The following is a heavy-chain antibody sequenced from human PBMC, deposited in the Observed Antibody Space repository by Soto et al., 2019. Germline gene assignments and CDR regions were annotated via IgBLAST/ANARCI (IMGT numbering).Heavy chain of an antibody. CDR2: IYYSGSI. CDR1: GGSISSYY. Sequence: SETLSLTCTVSGGSISSYYWSWIRQPPGKGLEWIGYIYYSGSINYNPSLKSRVTISVDTSKNQFSLKLNSVTAADTAVYYCARAYCYGGYVRYFDYWGQGSLVTVSS. J-gene: IGHJ4*02. V-gene: IGHV4-59*01. CDR3: ARAYCYGGYVRYFDY. D-gene: IGHD5-12*01.